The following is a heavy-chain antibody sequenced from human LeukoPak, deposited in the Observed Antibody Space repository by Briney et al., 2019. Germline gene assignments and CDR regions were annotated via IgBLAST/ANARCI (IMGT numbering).Heavy chain of an antibody. CDR1: GYTFTSYD. J-gene: IGHJ3*02. Sequence: ASVKVSCKASGYTFTSYDINWVRQATGQGLEWMGWMNPNSGNTGYAQKFQGRVTMTRNTSISTAYMELSSLRSEETAVYYCARAYYDILTGYYLSAFDIWGQGTMVTVSS. CDR2: MNPNSGNT. V-gene: IGHV1-8*01. CDR3: ARAYYDILTGYYLSAFDI. D-gene: IGHD3-9*01.